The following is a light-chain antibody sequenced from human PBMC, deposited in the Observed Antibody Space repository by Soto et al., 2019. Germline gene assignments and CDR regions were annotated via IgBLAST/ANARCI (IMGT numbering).Light chain of an antibody. CDR2: DAS. V-gene: IGKV3-11*01. CDR3: QQRSNWPPGFT. CDR1: QSVSSY. J-gene: IGKJ3*01. Sequence: EIVSTQSPATLSLSPGERATLSCRASQSVSSYLAWYQQKPGQAPRLLIYDASNRATGIPARFSGSGSGTDFTLTISSLEPEDFAVYYCQQRSNWPPGFTFGHGTKVDIK.